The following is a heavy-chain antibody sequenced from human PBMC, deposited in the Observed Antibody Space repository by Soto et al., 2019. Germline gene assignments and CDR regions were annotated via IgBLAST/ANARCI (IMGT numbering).Heavy chain of an antibody. CDR2: IYYSGST. Sequence: QVQLQESGPGLVKPSQTLSLTCTVSGGSISSGDYYWSWIRQPPGKGLEWIGYIYYSGSTYYNPSLKSRVTISVDTSKNQFSLKLSSVTAADTAVYYWARAWFLLEGATRHYYYYYGMDVWGQGTTVTVSS. D-gene: IGHD1-26*01. J-gene: IGHJ6*02. CDR3: ARAWFLLEGATRHYYYYYGMDV. V-gene: IGHV4-30-4*01. CDR1: GGSISSGDYY.